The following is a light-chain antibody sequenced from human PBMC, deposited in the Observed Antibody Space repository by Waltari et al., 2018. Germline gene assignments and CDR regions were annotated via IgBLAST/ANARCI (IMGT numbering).Light chain of an antibody. CDR1: KLGDKY. Sequence: YELTQPPSVSVSPGQTASITCSGHKLGDKYASWYQQKPGQSPILVINQDKKRPSGIPERFSGSNSGNTATLTISGTQALDEADYYCQAWDSSTSYVFGTGTKVTVL. V-gene: IGLV3-1*01. J-gene: IGLJ1*01. CDR3: QAWDSSTSYV. CDR2: QDK.